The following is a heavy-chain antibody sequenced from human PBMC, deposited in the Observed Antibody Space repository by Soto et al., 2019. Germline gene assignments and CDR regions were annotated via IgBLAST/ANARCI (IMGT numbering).Heavy chain of an antibody. CDR1: GGSISSGGYS. D-gene: IGHD5-12*01. V-gene: IGHV4-30-2*01. Sequence: QLQLQESGSGLVKPSQTLSLTCAVSGGSISSGGYSWSWIRQPPGKGLEWIGYIYHSGSTYYNPSLKTPVPISVDRSKNQFSLKLSSLTAADTAVYYCAAGGGLPRYYWGQGTLVTVSS. CDR3: AAGGGLPRYY. CDR2: IYHSGST. J-gene: IGHJ4*02.